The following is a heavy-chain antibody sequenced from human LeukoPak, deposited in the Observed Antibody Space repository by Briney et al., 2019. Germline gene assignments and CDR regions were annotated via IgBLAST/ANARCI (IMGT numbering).Heavy chain of an antibody. CDR2: ISSSSSYI. CDR1: GFTFSSYS. Sequence: GGSLRLSCAASGFTFSSYSMNWVRQAPGKGLKWVSSISSSSSYIYYADSVKGRFTISRDNAKNSLYLQMNSLRAEDTAVYYCAIYSSSSLVRDAFDIWGQGTMVTVSS. CDR3: AIYSSSSLVRDAFDI. D-gene: IGHD6-13*01. J-gene: IGHJ3*02. V-gene: IGHV3-21*01.